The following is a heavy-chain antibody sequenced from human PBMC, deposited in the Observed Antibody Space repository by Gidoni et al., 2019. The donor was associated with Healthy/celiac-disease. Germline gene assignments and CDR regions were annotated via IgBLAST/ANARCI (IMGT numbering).Heavy chain of an antibody. Sequence: QVTLKESGPVLVKPTETLTLTGTVSGLSLRNARMGVSWIRQPPGKAREWLAHIFSNDEKSYSTSLKRRLTISQDTSKSQVVLTMTNMDPVDTATYYCARKTFYGDWIVFDYWGQGTLVTVSS. V-gene: IGHV2-26*01. CDR1: GLSLRNARMG. CDR2: IFSNDEK. J-gene: IGHJ4*02. D-gene: IGHD4-17*01. CDR3: ARKTFYGDWIVFDY.